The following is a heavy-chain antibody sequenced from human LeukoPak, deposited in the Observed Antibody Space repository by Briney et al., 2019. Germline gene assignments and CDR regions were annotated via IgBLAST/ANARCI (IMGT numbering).Heavy chain of an antibody. D-gene: IGHD1-26*01. CDR3: AREGVVGGYYY. V-gene: IGHV1-2*02. CDR1: GYTFTGDN. Sequence: PSVKASCTASGYTFTGDNMHWVRQAPGQRLEGMGLINANSGGTNYAQKFQGRVTMTRDTSPSTAYMELSRLRSGDTAGEYCAREGVVGGYYYWGQGMLVTVSS. CDR2: INANSGGT. J-gene: IGHJ4*02.